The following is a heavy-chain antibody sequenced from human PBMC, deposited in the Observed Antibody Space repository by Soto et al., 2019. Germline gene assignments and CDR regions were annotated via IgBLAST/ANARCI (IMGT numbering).Heavy chain of an antibody. V-gene: IGHV1-3*01. Sequence: QVQLVQSGAEVKKPGASVKVSCKASGYTFTSYAMHWVRQAPGQRLEWMGWINAGNGNTKYSQKFQGRVTITRDTSASTADMELSSLRSEDTAVYYCARSRAGVDFQHWGQGTLVTVSS. D-gene: IGHD2-2*01. CDR3: ARSRAGVDFQH. J-gene: IGHJ1*01. CDR1: GYTFTSYA. CDR2: INAGNGNT.